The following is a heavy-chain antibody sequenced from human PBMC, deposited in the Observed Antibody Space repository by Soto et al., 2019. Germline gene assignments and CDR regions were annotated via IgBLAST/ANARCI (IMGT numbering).Heavy chain of an antibody. V-gene: IGHV1-69*08. CDR1: GGTFSSYT. CDR3: ARDRGIAVAGLFDY. Sequence: QVQLVQSGAEVKKPGSSVKVSCKASGGTFSSYTISWVRQAPGQGLEWMGRIIPILGIANYAQKFQGRVTITAVKSTSTAYMELSSLRSEDTAVYYCARDRGIAVAGLFDYWGQGTLVTVSS. J-gene: IGHJ4*02. CDR2: IIPILGIA. D-gene: IGHD6-19*01.